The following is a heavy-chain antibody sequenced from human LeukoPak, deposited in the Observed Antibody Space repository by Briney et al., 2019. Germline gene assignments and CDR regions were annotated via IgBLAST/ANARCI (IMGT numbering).Heavy chain of an antibody. Sequence: SETLSLTCTVSGGSIKTNYWSWIRQPPGKGLEWIGNIFYSGSTYYSPSLKSRVTISLDTSRNQFSLKLTSVTAADTAVYYCAKSNGYGLVDIWGQGTMVTVSS. D-gene: IGHD3-10*01. CDR2: IFYSGST. V-gene: IGHV4-59*12. CDR1: GGSIKTNY. J-gene: IGHJ3*02. CDR3: AKSNGYGLVDI.